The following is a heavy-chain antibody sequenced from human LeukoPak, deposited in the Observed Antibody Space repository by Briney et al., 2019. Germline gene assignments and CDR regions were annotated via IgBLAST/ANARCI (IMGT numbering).Heavy chain of an antibody. CDR2: IYYSGTT. CDR1: GGSISSHY. D-gene: IGHD6-19*01. Sequence: SETLSLTSTVSGGSISSHYWSWIRQPPGEGLEWIAYIYYSGTTNYNPSLKGRVTISVDTSKNQFSLEVNSVTAADTAVYYCARGAGWYEYWGQGTLVTVSS. V-gene: IGHV4-59*11. J-gene: IGHJ4*02. CDR3: ARGAGWYEY.